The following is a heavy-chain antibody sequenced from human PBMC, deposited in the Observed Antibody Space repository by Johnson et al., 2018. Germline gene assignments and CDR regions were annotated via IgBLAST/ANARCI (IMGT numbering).Heavy chain of an antibody. CDR2: IPGSGDFP. V-gene: IGHV3-23*04. CDR3: AKGQDV. CDR1: GFTFSTYA. J-gene: IGHJ6*04. Sequence: VQLVQSGGGLVQPGGSLRLSCAASGFTFSTYAMNWVRQAPGKGLEWVSSIPGSGDFPYYTDSVKGRFTISRDNSKSTLYLQMNGLGAEDTAVYYCAKGQDVWGKGTTVTVSS.